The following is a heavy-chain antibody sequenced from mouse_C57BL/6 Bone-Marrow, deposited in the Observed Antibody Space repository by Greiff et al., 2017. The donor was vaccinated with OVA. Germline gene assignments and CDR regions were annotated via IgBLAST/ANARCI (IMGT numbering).Heavy chain of an antibody. V-gene: IGHV1-15*01. CDR2: IDPETGGT. Sequence: VQLQESGAELVRPGASVTLSCKASGYTFTDYEMHWVKQTPVHGLEWIGAIDPETGGTAYNQKFKGKAILTADKSSSTAYMELRSLTSEDSAVYYCTRGAYYDGSSSNWYFDVWGTGTTVTVSS. CDR3: TRGAYYDGSSSNWYFDV. D-gene: IGHD1-1*01. J-gene: IGHJ1*03. CDR1: GYTFTDYE.